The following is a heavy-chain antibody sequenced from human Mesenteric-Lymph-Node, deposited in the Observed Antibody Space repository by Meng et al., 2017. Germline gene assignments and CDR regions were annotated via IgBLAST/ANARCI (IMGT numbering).Heavy chain of an antibody. CDR1: VGPIVTHNW. V-gene: IGHV4-4*03. CDR2: AYHKGNS. CDR3: ARELDAVGVTAYDL. Sequence: QAYLQGLVAFIGKPPGTRSSPAAALVGPIVTHNWWIGCAQPPGNGLELFGEAYHKGNSNYYPSLKSRVTISVDKSKNQFSLKLSFVAAADTAIYYCARELDAVGVTAYDLWGQGTLVTVSS. D-gene: IGHD2-21*02. J-gene: IGHJ4*02.